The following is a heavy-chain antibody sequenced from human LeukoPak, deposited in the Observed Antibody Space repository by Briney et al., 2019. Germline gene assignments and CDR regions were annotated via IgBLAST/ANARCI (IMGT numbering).Heavy chain of an antibody. D-gene: IGHD3-9*01. Sequence: GESLKISCKGSGYSFTTYWIGWVRQMPGKGLEWMGIIYPGDSDTRYSPSFQGQVTISADKSISTAYLQWSSLKASDTAMYYCARRGALTGYYKSYYFDYWGQGTLVTVSS. CDR2: IYPGDSDT. J-gene: IGHJ4*02. CDR3: ARRGALTGYYKSYYFDY. CDR1: GYSFTTYW. V-gene: IGHV5-51*01.